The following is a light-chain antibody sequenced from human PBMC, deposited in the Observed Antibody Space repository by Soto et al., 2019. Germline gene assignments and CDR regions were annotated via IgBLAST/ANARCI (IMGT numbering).Light chain of an antibody. Sequence: DIQMTQSPSTLSASVGDRVTITCRASQSISSWLAWYQQKPGKAPKLLIYDASSLESGVPSRFSGSGSGTEFTLTISSLQPDEFATYYCQQYNSYWRFGQGTKV. J-gene: IGKJ1*01. V-gene: IGKV1-5*01. CDR3: QQYNSYWR. CDR1: QSISSW. CDR2: DAS.